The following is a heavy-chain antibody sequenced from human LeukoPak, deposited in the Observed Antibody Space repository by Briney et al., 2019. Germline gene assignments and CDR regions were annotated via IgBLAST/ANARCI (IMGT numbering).Heavy chain of an antibody. CDR2: IDPGDSDT. D-gene: IGHD3-10*01. Sequence: GESLKISCEGSGYSFTSYWIGWVRQMPGKGLDWMGIIDPGDSDTRYSPSFQGQVTISADKSISTAYLQWSSLKASDTAMYYCARSQGVRGVIGLFLFQHWGQGTLVTVSS. CDR1: GYSFTSYW. V-gene: IGHV5-51*01. J-gene: IGHJ1*01. CDR3: ARSQGVRGVIGLFLFQH.